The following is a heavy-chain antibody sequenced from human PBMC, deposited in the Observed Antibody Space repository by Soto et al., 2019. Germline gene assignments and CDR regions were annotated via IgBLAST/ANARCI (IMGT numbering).Heavy chain of an antibody. V-gene: IGHV4-61*01. CDR2: ISYTGNT. CDR3: ERIPVDTYVIYWLDP. D-gene: IGHD5-18*01. CDR1: GDSVASGNYY. Sequence: TSETLSLTCTVSGDSVASGNYYWSWIRQPPGKGLDWIGYISYTGNTNYSPSLKSRVTISLDTSNNQFSLNLSSVTAADTAVYYCERIPVDTYVIYWLDPWGQGTLVTVSS. J-gene: IGHJ5*01.